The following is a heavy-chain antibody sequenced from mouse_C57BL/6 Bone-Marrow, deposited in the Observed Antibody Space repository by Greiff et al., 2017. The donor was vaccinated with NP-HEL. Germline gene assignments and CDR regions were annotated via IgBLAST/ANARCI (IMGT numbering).Heavy chain of an antibody. D-gene: IGHD1-1*01. CDR3: TTLITTVLIDY. CDR1: GFNIKDDY. V-gene: IGHV14-4*01. Sequence: VQLQQSGAELVRPGASVKLSCTASGFNIKDDYMHWVKQRPEQGLEWIGWIDPENGDTEYASKFQGKATITADTSSNTAYLQLSSLTSEDTAVYYCTTLITTVLIDYWGQGTTLTVSS. CDR2: IDPENGDT. J-gene: IGHJ2*01.